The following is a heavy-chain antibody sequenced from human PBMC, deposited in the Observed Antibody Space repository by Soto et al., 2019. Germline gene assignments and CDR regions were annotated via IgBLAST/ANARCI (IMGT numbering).Heavy chain of an antibody. D-gene: IGHD1-26*01. CDR1: GYTLTELS. Sequence: ASVKVSCKVSGYTLTELSMHWVRQAPGKGLEWMGGFDPEDDETIYAQRFQGRVTMTEDTSTDTAYMELSSLRSEDTAVYYCAAGASVDLRDILDSRGQGSSVIVSS. V-gene: IGHV1-24*01. J-gene: IGHJ4*02. CDR2: FDPEDDET. CDR3: AAGASVDLRDILDS.